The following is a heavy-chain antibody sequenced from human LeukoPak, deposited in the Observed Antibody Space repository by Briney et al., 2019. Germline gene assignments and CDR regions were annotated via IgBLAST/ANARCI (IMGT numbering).Heavy chain of an antibody. CDR1: GYTFTGYY. J-gene: IGHJ4*02. D-gene: IGHD4-17*01. V-gene: IGHV1-2*02. Sequence: ASVKVSCKAAGYTFTGYYMHWVRQARGQGLEWMGWINPNSGGTNYAQKFQGRVTMTRDTSISTAYMELSRLRSDDTAVYYCARAPPVDYGDYEFDYWGQGTLVTVSS. CDR3: ARAPPVDYGDYEFDY. CDR2: INPNSGGT.